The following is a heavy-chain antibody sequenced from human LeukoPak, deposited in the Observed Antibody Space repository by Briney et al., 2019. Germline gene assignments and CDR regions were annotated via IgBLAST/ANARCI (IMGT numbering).Heavy chain of an antibody. CDR3: AKSRGESRGASNY. V-gene: IGHV3-23*01. CDR1: GFTFSSYA. CDR2: ISGSGDTT. J-gene: IGHJ4*02. D-gene: IGHD1-26*01. Sequence: GGSLRLSCAASGFTFSSYAMNWVRQAPGKGLEWVPFISGSGDTTYYADSVKGRFTISRDSSKNTLYLQMNSLRAEDTAVYYCAKSRGESRGASNYWGQGTLVTVSS.